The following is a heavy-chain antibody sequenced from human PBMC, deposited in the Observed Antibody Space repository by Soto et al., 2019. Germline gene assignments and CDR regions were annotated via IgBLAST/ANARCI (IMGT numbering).Heavy chain of an antibody. Sequence: PGESLKISCAASGFSFRDYFMSWLRQAPGKGLEWVSYIGPYGNSIYYADSVKGRFTISRDDATKSLHLHMNSLRTDDTAVYYCARDDHTSGGYCGQGTLVTVSS. CDR2: IGPYGNSI. V-gene: IGHV3-11*01. CDR3: ARDDHTSGGY. CDR1: GFSFRDYF. D-gene: IGHD1-1*01. J-gene: IGHJ4*02.